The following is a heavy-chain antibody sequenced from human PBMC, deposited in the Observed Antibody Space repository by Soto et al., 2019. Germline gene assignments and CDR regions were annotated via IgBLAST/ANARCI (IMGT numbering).Heavy chain of an antibody. CDR1: GFTFSTYA. CDR2: INSDGSST. J-gene: IGHJ4*02. D-gene: IGHD5-18*01. Sequence: EVQLLESGGGLVQPGGSLRLSCAASGFTFSTYAMSWVRQAPGKGLEWVSRINSDGSSTSYADSVKGRFTTSRDNAKNTLYLQMNSLRAEDTAVYYCTRAVQLWSPDYWGQGTLVTVSS. V-gene: IGHV3-74*02. CDR3: TRAVQLWSPDY.